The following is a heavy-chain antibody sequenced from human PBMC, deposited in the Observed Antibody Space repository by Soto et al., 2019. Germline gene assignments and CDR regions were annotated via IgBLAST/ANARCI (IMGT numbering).Heavy chain of an antibody. V-gene: IGHV4-4*07. D-gene: IGHD3-16*01. CDR1: GASISNFC. CDR3: AKGGTYYFDS. Sequence: SETLSLTCSVSGASISNFCWSWIRQSAGKGLEWIGRLYTRGTTDYNPSLKSRVTMSIDTSKNRVSLSLTSVTAADTAVYYCAKGGTYYFDSWGQGIVVTVSS. J-gene: IGHJ4*02. CDR2: LYTRGTT.